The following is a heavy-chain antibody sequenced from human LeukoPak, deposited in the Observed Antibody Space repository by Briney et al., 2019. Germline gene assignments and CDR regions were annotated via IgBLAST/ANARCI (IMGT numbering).Heavy chain of an antibody. J-gene: IGHJ4*02. V-gene: IGHV1-69*05. CDR1: GYTFTSYY. CDR2: IIPIFGTA. CDR3: AREGDGYNLETAFDY. Sequence: GASVKVSCKASGYTFTSYYMHWVRQAPGQGLEWMGRIIPIFGTANYAQKFQGRVTITTDESTSTAYMELSSLRSEDTAVYYCAREGDGYNLETAFDYWGQGTLVTVSS. D-gene: IGHD5-24*01.